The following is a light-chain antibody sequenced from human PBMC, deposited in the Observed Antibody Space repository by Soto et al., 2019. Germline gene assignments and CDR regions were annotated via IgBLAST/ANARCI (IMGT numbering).Light chain of an antibody. CDR3: QQYDSSPRT. J-gene: IGKJ1*01. Sequence: EIVLTHSPGTLSLSPRERATLSCRSSQSVRTTYLAWYQQKPGQAPRLLIFGVSSRATGIPDRFSGSGSGTDFTLTISRLEPEDFAVYYCQQYDSSPRTFGQGTKVDIK. CDR2: GVS. CDR1: QSVRTTY. V-gene: IGKV3-20*01.